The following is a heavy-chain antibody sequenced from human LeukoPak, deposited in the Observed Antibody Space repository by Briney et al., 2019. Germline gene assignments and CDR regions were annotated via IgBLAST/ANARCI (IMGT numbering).Heavy chain of an antibody. CDR2: IYSGGST. Sequence: GGSLRLSCAASGFTVSSNYMSWVRQAPGKGLEWVSVIYSGGSTYYADSVKGRFTIYRDNSKNTLYLQMNSLRAEDTAVYYCAREDPLGYFDYWGQGTLVTVSS. D-gene: IGHD7-27*01. CDR3: AREDPLGYFDY. V-gene: IGHV3-66*01. CDR1: GFTVSSNY. J-gene: IGHJ4*02.